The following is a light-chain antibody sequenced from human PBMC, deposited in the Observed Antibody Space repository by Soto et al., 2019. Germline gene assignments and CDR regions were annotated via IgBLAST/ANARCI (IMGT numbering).Light chain of an antibody. J-gene: IGLJ1*01. CDR1: SSDVGGYNY. CDR2: DVS. Sequence: QSALTQPASVSGSPGLSIAISCTGTSSDVGGYNYVSWYQQHPGKAPKLIIYDVSNRPSGVSNRFSGSKSGNTASLTISGLQAEDEADYYCSSFTSSSTRVFGTGTKATVL. V-gene: IGLV2-14*01. CDR3: SSFTSSSTRV.